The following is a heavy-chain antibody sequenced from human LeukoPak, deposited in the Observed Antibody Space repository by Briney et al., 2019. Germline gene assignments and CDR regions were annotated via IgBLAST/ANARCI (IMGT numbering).Heavy chain of an antibody. CDR1: GFTFSDNW. V-gene: IGHV3-7*01. D-gene: IGHD3-10*01. J-gene: IGHJ5*01. CDR2: IKEDGSAG. Sequence: PGGSLRLSCAASGFTFSDNWMTWVRQAPGKGLEWVANIKEDGSAGDYVDSVKGRFTIFRDNAKNSLYLQMNSLRAEDTAVYYCARDPFGWSPCDSWGQGTLVTVSS. CDR3: ARDPFGWSPCDS.